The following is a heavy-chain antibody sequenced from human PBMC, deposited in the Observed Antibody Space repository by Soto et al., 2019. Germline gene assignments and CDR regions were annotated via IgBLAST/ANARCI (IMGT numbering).Heavy chain of an antibody. Sequence: SGATLVNPTQTLTLTCTISGSSLSTDGMCVSWIRQPPGKALEWLARIDWNDDKYYSTSLKTRLTISKDTSKNQAVLTMTKLDPADTATYYCARVWWFGEKEYFQNWGQGTLVTV. J-gene: IGHJ1*01. CDR1: GSSLSTDGMC. CDR3: ARVWWFGEKEYFQN. CDR2: IDWNDDK. V-gene: IGHV2-70*11. D-gene: IGHD2-21*01.